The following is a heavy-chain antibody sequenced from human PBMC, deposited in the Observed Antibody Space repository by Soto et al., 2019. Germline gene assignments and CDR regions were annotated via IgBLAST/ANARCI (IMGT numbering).Heavy chain of an antibody. CDR1: GGSFSGYY. Sequence: PSETLSLTCAVYGGSFSGYYWSWIRQPPGKGLEWIGEINHSGSTNYNPSLKSRVTISVDTSKNQFSLKLSSVTAADTAVYYCARGCRSCYYGSGSYYNPEAPPTSYNWFDPWGQGTLVTVSS. J-gene: IGHJ5*02. V-gene: IGHV4-34*01. CDR2: INHSGST. D-gene: IGHD3-10*01. CDR3: ARGCRSCYYGSGSYYNPEAPPTSYNWFDP.